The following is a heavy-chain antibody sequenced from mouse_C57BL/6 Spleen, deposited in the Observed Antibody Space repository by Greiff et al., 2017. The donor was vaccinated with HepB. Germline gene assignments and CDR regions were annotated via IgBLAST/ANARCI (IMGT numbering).Heavy chain of an antibody. CDR3: VRREGNYVNAMDY. D-gene: IGHD2-1*01. J-gene: IGHJ4*01. CDR1: GFSFNTYA. Sequence: DVMLVESGGGLVQPKGSLKLSCAASGFSFNTYAMNWVRQAPGKGLEWVARIRSKSNNYATYYADSVKDRFTISRDDSESMLYLQMNNLKTEDTAMYYCVRREGNYVNAMDYWGQGTSVTVSS. CDR2: IRSKSNNYAT. V-gene: IGHV10-1*01.